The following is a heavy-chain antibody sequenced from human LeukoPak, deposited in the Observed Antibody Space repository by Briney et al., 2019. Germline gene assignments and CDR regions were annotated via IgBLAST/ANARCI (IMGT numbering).Heavy chain of an antibody. J-gene: IGHJ4*02. CDR1: GGSISSYY. V-gene: IGHV4-59*01. D-gene: IGHD1-26*01. CDR3: ARDRRGVGAAPFDY. CDR2: IYYTGST. Sequence: SETLSLTCTVSGGSISSYYWSWIRQPPGKGLEWIGYIYYTGSTNYNPSLKSRVTISVDTSKNQFSLKLSSVTAADTAVYYCARDRRGVGAAPFDYWGQGTLVTVSS.